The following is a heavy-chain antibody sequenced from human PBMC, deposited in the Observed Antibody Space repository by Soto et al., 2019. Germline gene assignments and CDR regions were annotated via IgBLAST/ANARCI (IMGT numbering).Heavy chain of an antibody. V-gene: IGHV1-69*13. J-gene: IGHJ6*02. D-gene: IGHD6-13*01. CDR3: ARVAAGTGYYYYYYGMDV. CDR1: GGTFSSYA. Sequence: GASVKVSCKASGGTFSSYAISWVRQAPGQGLEWMGGIIPIFGTANYAQKFQGRVTITADESTSTAYMELSSLRSEDTAVYYCARVAAGTGYYYYYYGMDVWGQGTTVTVSS. CDR2: IIPIFGTA.